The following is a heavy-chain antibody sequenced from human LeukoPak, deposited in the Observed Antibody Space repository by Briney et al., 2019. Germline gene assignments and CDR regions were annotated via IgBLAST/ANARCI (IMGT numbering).Heavy chain of an antibody. D-gene: IGHD4-17*01. J-gene: IGHJ3*02. CDR1: GDTFTTYA. Sequence: GASVKVSCKTSGDTFTTYAIIWVRQAPGQGLEWMGWINPNSGGTNYAQKFQGRVTMTRDTSISTAYMELSRLRSDDTAVYYCARGLRGDYGGSFDIWGQGTMVTVSS. CDR3: ARGLRGDYGGSFDI. V-gene: IGHV1-2*02. CDR2: INPNSGGT.